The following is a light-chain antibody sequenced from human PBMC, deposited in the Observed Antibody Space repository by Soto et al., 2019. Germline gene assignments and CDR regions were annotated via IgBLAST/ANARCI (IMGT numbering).Light chain of an antibody. Sequence: EIIMVQSPATLPVSPGERYTRSCRASQSVGTNVAWYQKKPGQGRRLLIYGASTWANGITARFSGSGSGTEFTITISSLQSEDFAVYYCQPYNNWPRTVGQGTKVEIK. CDR3: QPYNNWPRT. J-gene: IGKJ1*01. CDR1: QSVGTN. V-gene: IGKV3-15*01. CDR2: GAS.